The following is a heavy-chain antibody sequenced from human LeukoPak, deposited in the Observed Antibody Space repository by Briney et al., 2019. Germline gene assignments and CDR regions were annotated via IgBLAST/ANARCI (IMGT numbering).Heavy chain of an antibody. D-gene: IGHD5-18*01. CDR1: GGSSSSSSYY. V-gene: IGHV4-39*01. Sequence: SETLSLTCSVSGGSSSSSSYYWGWIRQPPGKGLEWIGSIHDSGSTDYNPSLKSRVTISVDTSKNQFSLKLSSVTAADAAVYYCARHMGLGYSYGYPYFDYWGQGTLVTVSS. CDR3: ARHMGLGYSYGYPYFDY. J-gene: IGHJ4*02. CDR2: IHDSGST.